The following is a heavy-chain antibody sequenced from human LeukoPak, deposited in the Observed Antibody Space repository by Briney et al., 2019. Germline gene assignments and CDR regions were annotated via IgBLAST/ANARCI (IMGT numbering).Heavy chain of an antibody. CDR3: ASSTQISKYADY. Sequence: GGSLRLSCAASGFTFSSYWMHWVRQAPGKGLVWVSRINSDGSITTYADSVRGRFTISRDNAKSTLYLQMNSLRAEDTAVYYCASSTQISKYADYWGQGALVAVSS. CDR2: INSDGSIT. J-gene: IGHJ4*02. CDR1: GFTFSSYW. V-gene: IGHV3-74*01. D-gene: IGHD2-2*01.